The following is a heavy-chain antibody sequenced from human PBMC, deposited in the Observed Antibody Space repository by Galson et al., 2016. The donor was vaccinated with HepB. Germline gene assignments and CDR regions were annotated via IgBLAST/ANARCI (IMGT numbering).Heavy chain of an antibody. D-gene: IGHD3-22*01. CDR2: TYYSGSN. Sequence: SETLSLTCTVSGGSISSSSYYWGWIRQPPGKGLEWIGSTYYSGSNYYNPSLKSRVTISVDTSKNQFSLKLSSVTAADTAVYYCARRAATYDSSGYYYGADGDYWGQGTLVTVAS. CDR3: ARRAATYDSSGYYYGADGDY. J-gene: IGHJ4*02. CDR1: GGSISSSSYY. V-gene: IGHV4-39*01.